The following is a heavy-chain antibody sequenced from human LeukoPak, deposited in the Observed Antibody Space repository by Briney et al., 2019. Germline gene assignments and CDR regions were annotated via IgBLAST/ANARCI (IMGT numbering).Heavy chain of an antibody. CDR1: GFTFSTYG. CDR2: ISGSGGNT. CDR3: AKDLEYYYGSGNYYRGYLDS. J-gene: IGHJ4*02. V-gene: IGHV3-23*01. D-gene: IGHD3-10*01. Sequence: GGSLRLSCAASGFTFSTYGMTWVRQAPGKGLEWVSGISGSGGNTYYAASVKGRFTISRDNSKNTLYLQMISLRAEDTALYYCAKDLEYYYGSGNYYRGYLDSWGQGILVTVSP.